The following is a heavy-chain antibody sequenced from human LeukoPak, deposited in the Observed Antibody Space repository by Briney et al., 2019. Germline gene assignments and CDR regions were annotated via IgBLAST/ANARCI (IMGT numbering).Heavy chain of an antibody. J-gene: IGHJ4*02. CDR1: GFTFSDYW. V-gene: IGHV3-74*01. Sequence: PGGSLRLSCAASGFTFSDYWIHWVRQVPGKGLGWVSRINTDGSITNYADSVKGRFSISRDNAKNTLYLQMSRLRAEDTAGYYSARDRGPRTGFMVRDAYDYGGKGTLVTVSS. CDR3: ARDRGPRTGFMVRDAYDY. CDR2: INTDGSIT. D-gene: IGHD3-10*01.